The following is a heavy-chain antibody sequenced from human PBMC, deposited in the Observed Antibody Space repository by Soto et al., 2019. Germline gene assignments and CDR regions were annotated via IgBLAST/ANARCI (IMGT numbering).Heavy chain of an antibody. V-gene: IGHV3-23*01. Sequence: PGGSLRLSCAASGFTFSSYAMSWVRQAPGKGLEWVSAISGSGSNTYYADSVKGRFTISRDNSKNTLYLQGNSLRAEDTAVYYFLKEPSRRRGLLAYCGQGSLVPGSS. J-gene: IGHJ1*01. CDR3: LKEPSRRRGLLAY. CDR2: ISGSGSNT. D-gene: IGHD2-21*01. CDR1: GFTFSSYA.